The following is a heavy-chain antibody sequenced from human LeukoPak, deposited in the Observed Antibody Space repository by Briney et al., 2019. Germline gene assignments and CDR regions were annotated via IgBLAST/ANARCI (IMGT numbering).Heavy chain of an antibody. J-gene: IGHJ6*03. CDR3: ARGAQGSYYYYYYMDV. V-gene: IGHV4-34*01. CDR2: INHSGST. CDR1: GGSFSGYY. Sequence: SETLSLTCAVYGGSFSGYYWSWVRQPPGKGLEWIGEINHSGSTNYNPSLKSRVTISVDTSKNQFSLKLSSVTAADTAVYYCARGAQGSYYYYYYMDVWGKGTTVTVSS.